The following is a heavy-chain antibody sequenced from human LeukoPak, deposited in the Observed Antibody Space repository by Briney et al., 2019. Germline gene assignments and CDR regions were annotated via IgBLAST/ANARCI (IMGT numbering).Heavy chain of an antibody. CDR1: GGSFSGYY. D-gene: IGHD6-19*01. Sequence: SETLSLTCAVFGGSFSGYYWTWIRQPPEKGLEWIGEINHSGGTNYNPSLKSRVTISVDTSKNQFSLKLSSVTAADTAVYYCARRGSPGGSSGWYRMNWFDPWGQGTLVTVSS. J-gene: IGHJ5*02. CDR2: INHSGGT. CDR3: ARRGSPGGSSGWYRMNWFDP. V-gene: IGHV4-34*01.